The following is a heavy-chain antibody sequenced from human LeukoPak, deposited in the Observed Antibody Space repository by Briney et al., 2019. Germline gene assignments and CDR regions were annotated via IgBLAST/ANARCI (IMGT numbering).Heavy chain of an antibody. CDR3: ASDPLSKFYYYYGMDV. Sequence: QPGGSLRLSCAASGFTFSSYWMSWVRQAPGKGLEWVANIKQDGSEKYYVDSVKGRFTISRDNAKNSLYLQMNSLRAEDTAVYYCASDPLSKFYYYYGMDVWGQGTTVTVSS. D-gene: IGHD3-16*02. CDR1: GFTFSSYW. CDR2: IKQDGSEK. J-gene: IGHJ6*02. V-gene: IGHV3-7*04.